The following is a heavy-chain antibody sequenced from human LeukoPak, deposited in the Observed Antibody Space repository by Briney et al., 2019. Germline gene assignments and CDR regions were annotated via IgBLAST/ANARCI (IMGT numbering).Heavy chain of an antibody. V-gene: IGHV3-21*01. Sequence: TGGSLRLSCAASGFTFSSYSMNCVRQAPGKGLEWVSSISSSSSYIYYADSVKGRFTISRDNAKNSLYLQMNSLRAEDTAVYYCAKVRYRTVTANLLDYWSQGTLVTVSS. CDR1: GFTFSSYS. J-gene: IGHJ4*02. CDR2: ISSSSSYI. D-gene: IGHD4-17*01. CDR3: AKVRYRTVTANLLDY.